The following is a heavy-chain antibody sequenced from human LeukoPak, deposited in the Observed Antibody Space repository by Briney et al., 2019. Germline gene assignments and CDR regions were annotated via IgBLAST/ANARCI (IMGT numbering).Heavy chain of an antibody. CDR3: AKDRSLVIRTFDY. D-gene: IGHD3-9*01. J-gene: IGHJ4*02. CDR1: GFTFDDYA. V-gene: IGHV3-9*01. Sequence: GGSLRLSCAASGFTFDDYAMHWVRQAPGKGLEWVSGISWNSGSIGYADSVKGRFTISRDSAKNSLYLQMNSLRAEDTALYYCAKDRSLVIRTFDYWGQGTLVTVSS. CDR2: ISWNSGSI.